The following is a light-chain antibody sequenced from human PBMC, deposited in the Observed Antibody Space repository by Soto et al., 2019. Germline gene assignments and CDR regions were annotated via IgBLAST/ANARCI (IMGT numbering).Light chain of an antibody. V-gene: IGLV1-40*01. Sequence: QSVLTQPSSVSGGPGQRVTISCTGSSPNIGAGYEVHWYQQLPGTAPKLLIYGNNNRPSGVPDRFSGSKSGASASLAITGLQAEDEADYYCQSYDSSRSGYVFGIGTQLTVL. CDR3: QSYDSSRSGYV. J-gene: IGLJ1*01. CDR1: SPNIGAGYE. CDR2: GNN.